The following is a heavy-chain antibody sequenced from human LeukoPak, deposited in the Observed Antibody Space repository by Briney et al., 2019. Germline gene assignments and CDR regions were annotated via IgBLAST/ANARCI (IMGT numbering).Heavy chain of an antibody. CDR1: GFTFSSYS. J-gene: IGHJ6*03. Sequence: GGSLRLSCAASGFTFSSYSMNWVRQAPGKGLEWVSSISSSSSYLYYADSVKGRFTISRDNAKNMLYLQMNSLRAEDTAVYYCARVAYYYYYYMDVWGKGTTVTVSS. CDR3: ARVAYYYYYYMDV. CDR2: ISSSSSYL. V-gene: IGHV3-21*06.